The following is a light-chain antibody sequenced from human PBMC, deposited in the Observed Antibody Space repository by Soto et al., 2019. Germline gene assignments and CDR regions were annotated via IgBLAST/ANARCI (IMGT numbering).Light chain of an antibody. CDR3: QQYGTSPRT. Sequence: EILLREDPVTLSLFPRASATLSCRASQSVRYNYLAWYQQKPGQAPRLLIYGVSTRATGIPDRFSGSGSGTDFTLTISRLDPEDFAVYYCQQYGTSPRTFGQGTKV. CDR2: GVS. J-gene: IGKJ1*01. V-gene: IGKV3-20*01. CDR1: QSVRYNY.